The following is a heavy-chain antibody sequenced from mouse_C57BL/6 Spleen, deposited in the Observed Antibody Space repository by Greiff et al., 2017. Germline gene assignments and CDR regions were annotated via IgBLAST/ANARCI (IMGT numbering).Heavy chain of an antibody. CDR2: IHPNSGST. Sequence: QVQLKQPGAELVKPGASVKLSCKASGYTFTSYWMHWVKQRPGQGLEWIGMIHPNSGSTNYNEKFKSKATLTVDKSSSTAYMQLSSLTSEDSAVYYCARSLITTVKGWYFDVWGTGTTVTVSS. J-gene: IGHJ1*03. CDR3: ARSLITTVKGWYFDV. CDR1: GYTFTSYW. V-gene: IGHV1-64*01. D-gene: IGHD1-1*01.